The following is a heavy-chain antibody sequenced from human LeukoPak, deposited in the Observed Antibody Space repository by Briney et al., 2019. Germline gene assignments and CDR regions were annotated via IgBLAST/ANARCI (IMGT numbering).Heavy chain of an antibody. CDR2: IIPIFGTA. CDR3: ARDSGLNSSSSRYYYYMDV. Sequence: ASVEVSCKASGGTFSSYAISWVRQAPGQGLEWMGGIIPIFGTANYAQKFQGRVTITTDESTSTAYMELSSLRSEDTAVYYCARDSGLNSSSSRYYYYMDVWGKGTTVTVSS. D-gene: IGHD6-6*01. J-gene: IGHJ6*03. V-gene: IGHV1-69*05. CDR1: GGTFSSYA.